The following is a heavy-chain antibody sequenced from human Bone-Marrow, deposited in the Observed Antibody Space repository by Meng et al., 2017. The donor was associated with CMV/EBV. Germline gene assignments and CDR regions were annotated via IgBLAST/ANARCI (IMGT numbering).Heavy chain of an antibody. J-gene: IGHJ1*01. CDR2: ISGSGGST. Sequence: GGSLRLSCAASGFTFSSYAMSWVRQAPGKGLEWVSAISGSGGSTYYADSVKGRFTISRDNSKNTLYLQMNSLRAEDTAVYYCAKGPACLVVPAAIAGWGQGTLVTVSS. V-gene: IGHV3-23*01. D-gene: IGHD2-2*01. CDR3: AKGPACLVVPAAIAG. CDR1: GFTFSSYA.